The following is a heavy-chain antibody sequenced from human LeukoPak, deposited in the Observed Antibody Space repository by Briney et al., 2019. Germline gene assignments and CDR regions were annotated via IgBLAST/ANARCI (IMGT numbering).Heavy chain of an antibody. CDR1: GGSISSYH. D-gene: IGHD3-22*01. J-gene: IGHJ4*02. Sequence: SETLSLTCTVSGGSISSYHWSWIRQPPGKGLEWIGYIYYSGSTNYNPSLKSRVTISVDTSKNQFSLKLSSVTAAATAVYYCARDLDGYSPYYFDYWGQGTLVTVSS. V-gene: IGHV4-59*01. CDR3: ARDLDGYSPYYFDY. CDR2: IYYSGST.